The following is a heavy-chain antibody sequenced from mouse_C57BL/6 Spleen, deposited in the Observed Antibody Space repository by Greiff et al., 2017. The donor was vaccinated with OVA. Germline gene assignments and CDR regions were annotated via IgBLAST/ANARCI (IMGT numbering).Heavy chain of an antibody. J-gene: IGHJ2*01. CDR2: ISSGGSYT. CDR3: ARLHYSNYFDY. V-gene: IGHV5-6*02. Sequence: EVKLVESGGDLVKPGGSLKLSCAASGFTFSSYGMSWVRQTPDKRLEWVATISSGGSYTYYPDSVKGRFTISRDNAKNTLYLQMSSLKSEDTAMYYCARLHYSNYFDYWGQGTTLTVSS. D-gene: IGHD2-5*01. CDR1: GFTFSSYG.